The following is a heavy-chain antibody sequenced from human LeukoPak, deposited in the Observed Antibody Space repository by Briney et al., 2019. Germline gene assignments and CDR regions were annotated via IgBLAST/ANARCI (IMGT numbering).Heavy chain of an antibody. CDR2: ISSISYI. J-gene: IGHJ6*02. CDR1: GFTFSSYS. V-gene: IGHV3-21*01. Sequence: GGSLRLSCAASGFTFSSYSMNWVRQAPGKGLGWVSSISSISYIYYADSVKGRFTISRDTAKNSLYLQMNSLRAEDTAVYYCVTRYYYYYGMDVWGQGTTVTVSS. CDR3: VTRYYYYYGMDV.